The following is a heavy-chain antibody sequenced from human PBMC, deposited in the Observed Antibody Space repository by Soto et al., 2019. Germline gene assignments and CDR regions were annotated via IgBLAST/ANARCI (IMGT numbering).Heavy chain of an antibody. CDR3: AREGLYSSSSGIGY. J-gene: IGHJ4*02. D-gene: IGHD6-6*01. Sequence: GGSLRLSCAASGFTFSRYWMSWVRQAPGKGLKWVANIKQDGSEKYYMDSVKGRFTIPRDNANNSLYLQMNSLRAEDTPVYYCAREGLYSSSSGIGYWGQGTLVTLPS. V-gene: IGHV3-7*01. CDR2: IKQDGSEK. CDR1: GFTFSRYW.